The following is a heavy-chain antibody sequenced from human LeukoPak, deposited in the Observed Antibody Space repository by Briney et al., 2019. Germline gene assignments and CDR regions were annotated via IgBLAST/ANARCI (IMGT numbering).Heavy chain of an antibody. Sequence: GESLKISCKGSGYIFTNYWIGWVRQMPGKGLEWMGIIYPDDSDTRYSPSFQGQVTISADKSISTAYLQWSSLKASDTAMYYCARQDDFWSGYYTENNYYGMEVWGQGTTVTVSS. J-gene: IGHJ6*02. D-gene: IGHD3-3*01. CDR3: ARQDDFWSGYYTENNYYGMEV. V-gene: IGHV5-51*01. CDR1: GYIFTNYW. CDR2: IYPDDSDT.